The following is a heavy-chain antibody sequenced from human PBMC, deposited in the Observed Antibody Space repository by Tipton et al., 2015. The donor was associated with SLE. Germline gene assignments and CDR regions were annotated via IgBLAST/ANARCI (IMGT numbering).Heavy chain of an antibody. CDR2: IFYSGGT. CDR1: GGSISSGSYS. CDR3: ARDKNGDYYDY. J-gene: IGHJ4*02. Sequence: TLSLTCTVSGGSISSGSYSWGWIRQPPGKGLEWIGSIFYSGGTYYSPSLKSRVTISVDTSKNQFSLKLSSVTAADTAVYYCARDKNGDYYDYWGQGTLVTVSS. D-gene: IGHD4-17*01. V-gene: IGHV4-39*02.